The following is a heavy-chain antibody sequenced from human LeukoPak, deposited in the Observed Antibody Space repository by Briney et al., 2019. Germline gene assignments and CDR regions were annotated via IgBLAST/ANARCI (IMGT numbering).Heavy chain of an antibody. Sequence: PSETLSLTCTVSGGSISSSYWSWIRQSPGQGLEWIGYIWPSGSTNYNPSLSGRVAISLDKSRNHFTLMVTAVTAADTAFYYCARKGPEHLPTYFDHWGRGTLVTVSS. CDR3: ARKGPEHLPTYFDH. D-gene: IGHD2-21*01. CDR2: IWPSGST. J-gene: IGHJ4*02. V-gene: IGHV4-4*08. CDR1: GGSISSSY.